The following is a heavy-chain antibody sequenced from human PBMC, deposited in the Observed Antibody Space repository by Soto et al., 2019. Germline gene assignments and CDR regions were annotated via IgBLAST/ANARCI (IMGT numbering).Heavy chain of an antibody. D-gene: IGHD3-3*02. CDR1: GYTFTSYY. J-gene: IGHJ6*02. CDR3: ARASSHFWSGYYDGYYYYYGMDV. Sequence: ASVKVSCKASGYTFTSYYMHWVRQAPGQGLEWMGIINPSGGSTSYAQKFQGRVTMTRDTSTSTVYMELSSLRSEDTAVYYCARASSHFWSGYYDGYYYYYGMDVWGQGTTVTVSS. V-gene: IGHV1-46*01. CDR2: INPSGGST.